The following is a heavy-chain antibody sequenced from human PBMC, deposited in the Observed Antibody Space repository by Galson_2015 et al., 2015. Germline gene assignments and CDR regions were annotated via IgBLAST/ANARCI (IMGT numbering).Heavy chain of an antibody. Sequence: SVKVSRKASGYTFTSSGISWVRQAPGQGLEWMGWISAYNGKTNYAQKLQGRVTMTTDTSTSTAYMELRSLRSDDTAVYYCARGGECSGGSCYPRAAFDIWGQGTMVTVSS. J-gene: IGHJ3*02. D-gene: IGHD2-15*01. V-gene: IGHV1-18*01. CDR2: ISAYNGKT. CDR3: ARGGECSGGSCYPRAAFDI. CDR1: GYTFTSSG.